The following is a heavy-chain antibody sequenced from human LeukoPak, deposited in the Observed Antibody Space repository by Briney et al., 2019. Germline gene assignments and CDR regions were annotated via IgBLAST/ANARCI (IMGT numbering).Heavy chain of an antibody. D-gene: IGHD2-2*01. Sequence: PGGSLRLSCAASGFPVSSNYMSWVRQAPGKGLEWVSGISGSGGSTYYADSVKGRFTISRDNSKNTLYLQMNSLRAEDTAVYYCAKGVIPAVDYWGQGTLVTVSS. V-gene: IGHV3-23*01. J-gene: IGHJ4*02. CDR2: ISGSGGST. CDR3: AKGVIPAVDY. CDR1: GFPVSSNY.